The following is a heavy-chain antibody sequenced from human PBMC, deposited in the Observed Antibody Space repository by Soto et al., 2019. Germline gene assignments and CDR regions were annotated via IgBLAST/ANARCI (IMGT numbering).Heavy chain of an antibody. J-gene: IGHJ6*02. Sequence: QVQLVQAGAEVKKPGASVKVSCKASGYTFTSYGISWVRQAPGQGREWMGWISAYNGNTNYAQKLQGRVTMTTDTAPSTAYMELRSLRSDDTAVYYCARFFSSGSYYYYSMDVWGQGTTVTVSS. CDR3: ARFFSSGSYYYYSMDV. D-gene: IGHD3-22*01. V-gene: IGHV1-18*04. CDR1: GYTFTSYG. CDR2: ISAYNGNT.